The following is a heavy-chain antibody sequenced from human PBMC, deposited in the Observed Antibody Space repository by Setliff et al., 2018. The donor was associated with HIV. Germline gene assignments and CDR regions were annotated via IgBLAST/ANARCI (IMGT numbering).Heavy chain of an antibody. CDR3: ARDLAWPGYFDY. Sequence: PSETLSLTCGVSGGSISDSKYFWSWIRQPPGKGLECIGSIYRTGKTYDNPSLKSRLTISVDTPKNQFSLKLSSVTSADTAVYYCARDLAWPGYFDYWGQGTRVTVSS. CDR1: GGSISDSKYF. V-gene: IGHV4-39*07. CDR2: IYRTGKT. D-gene: IGHD3-10*01. J-gene: IGHJ4*02.